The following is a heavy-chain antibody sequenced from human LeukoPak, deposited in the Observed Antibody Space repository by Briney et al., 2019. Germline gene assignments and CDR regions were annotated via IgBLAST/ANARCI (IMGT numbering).Heavy chain of an antibody. V-gene: IGHV4-59*01. Sequence: SETLSLTCTVSGGSISSYYWSWIRQPPGKGLEWIGYIYYSGSTNYDPSLKSRVTISVDTSKNQFSLKLSSVTAADTAVYYCARDERPSGYYYYYYGMDVWGQGTTVTVSS. CDR2: IYYSGST. J-gene: IGHJ6*02. CDR1: GGSISSYY. D-gene: IGHD2-15*01. CDR3: ARDERPSGYYYYYYGMDV.